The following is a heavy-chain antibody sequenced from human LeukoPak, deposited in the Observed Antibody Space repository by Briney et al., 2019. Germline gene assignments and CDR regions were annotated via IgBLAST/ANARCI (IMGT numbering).Heavy chain of an antibody. D-gene: IGHD2-15*01. CDR1: GYTFTSYG. Sequence: ASVKVPCKASGYTFTSYGISWVRQAPGQGLEWMGWISAYNGNTNYAQKLQGRATMTTDTSTSTAYMELRSLRSDDTAVYYCARDPSCSGGSCYSSFSDYWGQGTLVTVSS. CDR3: ARDPSCSGGSCYSSFSDY. V-gene: IGHV1-18*01. J-gene: IGHJ4*02. CDR2: ISAYNGNT.